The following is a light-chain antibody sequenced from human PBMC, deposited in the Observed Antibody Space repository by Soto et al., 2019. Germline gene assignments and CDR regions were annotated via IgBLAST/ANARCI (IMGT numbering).Light chain of an antibody. CDR2: AAS. J-gene: IGKJ5*01. CDR1: QSISGY. V-gene: IGKV1-39*01. Sequence: DIQLTQSPSSLSASIGDRVTIICRASQSISGYLNWYQQKPGKAPKPLIYAASSLQSGVPSRFSGSESGTDFTLTITSLQPEDFATYYCQQGYSNPITFRQGTRLEIK. CDR3: QQGYSNPIT.